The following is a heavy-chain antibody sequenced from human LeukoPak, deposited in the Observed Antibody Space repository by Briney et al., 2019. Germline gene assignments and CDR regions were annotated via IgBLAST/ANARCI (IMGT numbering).Heavy chain of an antibody. CDR3: ARCPSIAQYYYYYYYMDV. D-gene: IGHD6-6*01. V-gene: IGHV3-33*01. J-gene: IGHJ6*03. CDR1: GFSFRMSG. CDR2: IRYDAINE. Sequence: GGSLRLSCGTSGFSFRMSGFHWVRQAPGKGLEWVAFIRYDAINEYYADSVKGRFTISRDNAKNSLYLQMNSLRAEDTAVYYCARCPSIAQYYYYYYYMDVWGKGTTVTVSS.